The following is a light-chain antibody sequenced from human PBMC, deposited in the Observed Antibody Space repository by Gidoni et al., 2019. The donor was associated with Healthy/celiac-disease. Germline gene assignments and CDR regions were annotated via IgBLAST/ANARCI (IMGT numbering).Light chain of an antibody. J-gene: IGKJ4*02. CDR3: QQYGSSRT. CDR2: GAS. CDR1: QSVSSSY. V-gene: IGKV3-20*01. Sequence: ELVLTQSPGTLSLSPGERATLSCRASQSVSSSYVAWYQQKPGQAPRLLIYGASSRATGIPDRFSGSGSGTDFTLTISRLEPEDFAVYYCQQYGSSRTFGGGTKVEIK.